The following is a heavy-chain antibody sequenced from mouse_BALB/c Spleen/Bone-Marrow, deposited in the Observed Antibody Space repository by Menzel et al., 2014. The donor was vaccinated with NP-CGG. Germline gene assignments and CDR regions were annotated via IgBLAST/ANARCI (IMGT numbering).Heavy chain of an antibody. CDR3: ARGDYGSTYWFAY. D-gene: IGHD1-1*01. V-gene: IGHV2-9*02. CDR1: GFPLSSYG. CDR2: IWAGGGT. Sequence: QVQLKQSGPGLVAPSQSLSITCTVSGFPLSSYGVHWVRQCPGKGLEWLGIIWAGGGTKYNSALMSRLSISKDNSKSXVFLKMNSLQTDDTAMYYCARGDYGSTYWFAYWGQGTLVTVSA. J-gene: IGHJ3*01.